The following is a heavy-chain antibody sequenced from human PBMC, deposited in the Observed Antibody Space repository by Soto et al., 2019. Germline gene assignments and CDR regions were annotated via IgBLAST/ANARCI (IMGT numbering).Heavy chain of an antibody. V-gene: IGHV3-15*01. CDR3: TTEYYDFWSGYAPHYYGMDV. CDR2: IKSKTDGGTT. D-gene: IGHD3-3*01. CDR1: GFTFSNAW. J-gene: IGHJ6*02. Sequence: PVGSLRLSCAASGFTFSNAWMSWVRQAPGKGLEWVGRIKSKTDGGTTDYAAPVKGRFTISRDDSKNTLYLQMNSLKTEDTAVYYCTTEYYDFWSGYAPHYYGMDVWGQGTTVTVSS.